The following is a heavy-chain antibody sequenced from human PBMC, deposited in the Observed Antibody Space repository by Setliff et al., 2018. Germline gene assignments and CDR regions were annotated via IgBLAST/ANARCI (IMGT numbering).Heavy chain of an antibody. CDR3: AGGTIVAPGGYFYYMDV. V-gene: IGHV4-59*01. CDR1: GGTFSDYY. CDR2: IYYSGT. D-gene: IGHD6-6*01. J-gene: IGHJ6*03. Sequence: SETLSLTCTAYGGTFSDYYWTWIRQPPGKGLDWVGNIYYSGTNYNPSLKSRVTISVDTSKHQISLKLNSVTAADTAVYYCAGGTIVAPGGYFYYMDVWGKGATVTVSS.